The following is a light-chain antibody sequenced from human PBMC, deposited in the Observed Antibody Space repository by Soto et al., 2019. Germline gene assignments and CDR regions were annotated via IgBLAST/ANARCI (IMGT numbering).Light chain of an antibody. V-gene: IGKV3-20*01. CDR3: QHYGSLVLT. J-gene: IGKJ4*01. CDR1: QSVSSSY. CDR2: GAP. Sequence: EIVLTQSPATLSLSPGERATLSCRASQSVSSSYLAWYQQKPGQAPRLLIYGAPSRATGIPDRFSGSGSGTDFTLTSSRLEPEDFAGYYCQHYGSLVLTFGGGTKVEIK.